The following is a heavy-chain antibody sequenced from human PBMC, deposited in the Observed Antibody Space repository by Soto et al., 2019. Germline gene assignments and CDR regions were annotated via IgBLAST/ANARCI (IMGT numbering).Heavy chain of an antibody. V-gene: IGHV4-59*08. CDR3: ARQVSSAWPPYYYGMDV. D-gene: IGHD6-25*01. CDR1: GGSIGGYV. CDR2: IHYSGST. Sequence: PLETLCLTCSVSGGSIGGYVGSWIRQPPGRGLEWIGHIHYSGSTNYNPSLKSRVTISVDTSKNQVSLKLSSVTAADTAMYFCARQVSSAWPPYYYGMDVWGQGTTVTVSS. J-gene: IGHJ6*02.